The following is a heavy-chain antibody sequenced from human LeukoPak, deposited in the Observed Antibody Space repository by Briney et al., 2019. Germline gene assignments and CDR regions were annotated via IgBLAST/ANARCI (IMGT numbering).Heavy chain of an antibody. CDR3: AKDQQVGAAAYCFDS. Sequence: PGGSLRLSCAASGFTFSRYGLHWVRQAPGKGLEWVAVIANDGKDKKYADSVKGRFTISRDNSKSTLYLQMNSLRAEDTAVYYCAKDQQVGAAAYCFDSWGQGTLVTVSS. CDR2: IANDGKDK. V-gene: IGHV3-30*18. CDR1: GFTFSRYG. D-gene: IGHD1-26*01. J-gene: IGHJ4*02.